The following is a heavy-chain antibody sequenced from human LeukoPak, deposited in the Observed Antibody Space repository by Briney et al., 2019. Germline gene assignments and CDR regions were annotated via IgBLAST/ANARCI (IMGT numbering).Heavy chain of an antibody. Sequence: PGGSLRLSCAAPGFTFSTYWMHWVRQTPGKGLVWVSHINSDGSTTTYADSVKGRFTISRDNANNMLYLQMNSLGAEDTAVYYCARANRRVSPDYWGHGTLVTVSS. CDR1: GFTFSTYW. CDR2: INSDGSTT. J-gene: IGHJ4*01. D-gene: IGHD5/OR15-5a*01. CDR3: ARANRRVSPDY. V-gene: IGHV3-74*01.